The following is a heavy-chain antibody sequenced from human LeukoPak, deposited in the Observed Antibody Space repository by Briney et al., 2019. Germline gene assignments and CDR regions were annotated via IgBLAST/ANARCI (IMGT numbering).Heavy chain of an antibody. CDR2: INSDGSST. Sequence: PGGSLRLSCAASGFTFSSYWMHWVRQAPGKGLVWVSRINSDGSSTSYADSVKGRFTISRDNAKNSLYLQMNSLRAEDTAVYYCARGVGFELPDYWGQGTLVTVSS. V-gene: IGHV3-74*01. J-gene: IGHJ4*02. CDR1: GFTFSSYW. CDR3: ARGVGFELPDY. D-gene: IGHD1-26*01.